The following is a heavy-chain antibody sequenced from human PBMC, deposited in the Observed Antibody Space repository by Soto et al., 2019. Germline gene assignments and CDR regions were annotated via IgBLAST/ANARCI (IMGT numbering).Heavy chain of an antibody. J-gene: IGHJ5*01. CDR3: ERDGPVVLDVDS. CDR2: ISSSGSI. V-gene: IGHV3-11*01. CDR1: GFIVSDYD. D-gene: IGHD2-15*01. Sequence: QVQLVESWGGLVKPGGSLRLSCAASGFIVSDYDMSWIRQAPGKGLEWVSYISSSGSIYYADAVKGRFTISRDNAKNSLYLQMNSLRADDTAEYYCERDGPVVLDVDSWGQGPLVTVSS.